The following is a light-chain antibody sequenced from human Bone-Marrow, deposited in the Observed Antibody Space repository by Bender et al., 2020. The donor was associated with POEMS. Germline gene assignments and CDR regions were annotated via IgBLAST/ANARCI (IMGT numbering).Light chain of an antibody. CDR3: CSYAGSRPLV. J-gene: IGLJ1*01. CDR1: NIGTKT. Sequence: SVLTQPPSVSVAPGQTARITCAENNIGTKTVHWYQQLPGAAPKLLIYGNTNRPSGVPDRFSGSKSGTSASLTITGLQAEDEADYYCCSYAGSRPLVFGIGTKVTVL. V-gene: IGLV1-40*01. CDR2: GNT.